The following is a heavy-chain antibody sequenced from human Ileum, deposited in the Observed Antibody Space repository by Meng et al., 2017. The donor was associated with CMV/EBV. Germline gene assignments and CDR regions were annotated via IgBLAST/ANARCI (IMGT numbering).Heavy chain of an antibody. V-gene: IGHV4-59*01. D-gene: IGHD2-2*01. J-gene: IGHJ4*02. Sequence: SETLSLTCNVSGDSISSYYWNWIRQPPGKGLEWIGNIYYTVSTNYNPSLKSRATISVDTSKNQFSLKLGSVTAADTAVYYCARGRYCSSTSCFPFDYWGQGALVTVSS. CDR1: GDSISSYY. CDR2: IYYTVST. CDR3: ARGRYCSSTSCFPFDY.